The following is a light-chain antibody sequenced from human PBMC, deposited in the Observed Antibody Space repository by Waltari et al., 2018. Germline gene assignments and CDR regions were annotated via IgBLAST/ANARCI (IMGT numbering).Light chain of an antibody. Sequence: IVLTQSPGTLSLSPGEPATLSCSASQSVSSSYLAWYQQKPGQAPRLLIYGASSRATGIPDRFSGSGSGTDFTLTISRLEPEDFAVYYCQQYGSSPWTFGQGTKVEIK. CDR2: GAS. V-gene: IGKV3-20*01. J-gene: IGKJ1*01. CDR1: QSVSSSY. CDR3: QQYGSSPWT.